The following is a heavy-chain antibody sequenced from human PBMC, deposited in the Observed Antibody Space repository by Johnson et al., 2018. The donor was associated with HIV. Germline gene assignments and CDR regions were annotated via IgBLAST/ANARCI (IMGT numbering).Heavy chain of an antibody. CDR2: IAYAGSNK. CDR1: GFTFSSYA. V-gene: IGHV3-30*04. Sequence: QVQLVESGGGVVQPGRSLILSCAASGFTFSSYAMHWVRQAPGKGLEWVAVIAYAGSNKHFADSVKGRFTIPRDNAKNSLYLQMNSLRAEDTAVYYCARVSNHAFDIWGQGTMVTVSS. CDR3: ARVSNHAFDI. J-gene: IGHJ3*02.